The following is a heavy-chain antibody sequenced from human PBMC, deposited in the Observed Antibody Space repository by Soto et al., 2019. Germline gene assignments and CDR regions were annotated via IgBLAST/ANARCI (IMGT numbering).Heavy chain of an antibody. J-gene: IGHJ6*02. D-gene: IGHD3-22*01. CDR3: AVHYYDSSGQKNYYYYYGIDV. CDR1: GGTFSSYA. Sequence: ASVKVSCKASGGTFSSYAISWVRQAPGQGLEWMGGIIPIFGTANYAQKFQGRVTITADESTSTAYMELSSLRSEDTAVYYCAVHYYDSSGQKNYYYYYGIDVCGQGTTVTVSS. CDR2: IIPIFGTA. V-gene: IGHV1-69*13.